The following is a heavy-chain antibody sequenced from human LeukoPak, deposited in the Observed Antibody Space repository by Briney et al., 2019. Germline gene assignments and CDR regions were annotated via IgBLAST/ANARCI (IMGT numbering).Heavy chain of an antibody. D-gene: IGHD3-22*01. V-gene: IGHV3-30-3*01. CDR2: ISYDGSNK. Sequence: GGSLRLSCAASGFTFSSYAMHWVRQAPGKGLEWVAVISYDGSNKYYADPVKGRFTISRDNSKNTLYLQMNSLRAEDTAVYYCARDIQVTTYYDSSDYYGMDVWGQGTTVTVSS. CDR1: GFTFSSYA. CDR3: ARDIQVTTYYDSSDYYGMDV. J-gene: IGHJ6*02.